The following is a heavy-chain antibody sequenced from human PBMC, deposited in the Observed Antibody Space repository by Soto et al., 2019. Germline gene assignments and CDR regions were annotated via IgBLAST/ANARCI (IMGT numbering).Heavy chain of an antibody. Sequence: PGGSLRLSCAASGFTFSSYSMNWVRQAPGKGLEWVSSISSSSSYIYYADSVKGRFTISRDNAKNSLYLQMNSLRAEDTAVYYCARTIFGVVIDYYYYGMDVWGQGTTVTVSS. CDR3: ARTIFGVVIDYYYYGMDV. CDR2: ISSSSSYI. J-gene: IGHJ6*02. D-gene: IGHD3-3*01. CDR1: GFTFSSYS. V-gene: IGHV3-21*01.